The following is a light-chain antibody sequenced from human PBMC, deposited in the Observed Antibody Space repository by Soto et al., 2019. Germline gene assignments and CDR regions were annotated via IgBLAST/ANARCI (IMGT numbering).Light chain of an antibody. J-gene: IGKJ1*01. CDR2: GAS. V-gene: IGKV3-20*01. CDR1: QSVSSSS. Sequence: EIVLTQSPGTLSLSPGERATLFCRASQSVSSSSLAWYQQKPGQAPRLLIYGASIRATGIPDRFSGSGAGTDFTLTSSRLEPEDSTVYFCQQSGSSPRTFGQGTKVEIK. CDR3: QQSGSSPRT.